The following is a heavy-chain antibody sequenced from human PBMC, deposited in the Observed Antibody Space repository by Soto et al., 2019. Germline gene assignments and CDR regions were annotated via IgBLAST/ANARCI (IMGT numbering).Heavy chain of an antibody. J-gene: IGHJ6*02. D-gene: IGHD3-3*01. CDR3: ARVITIFGVVKSDYYGMDV. Sequence: QVQLVESGGGVVQPGGSLRLSCAASGFTFSSYAMHWVRQAPGKGLEWVAVISYDGSNKYYADSVKGRFTISRDNSKNTLYLQMNSLRAEDTAVYYCARVITIFGVVKSDYYGMDVWGQGTTVTVSS. V-gene: IGHV3-30-3*01. CDR1: GFTFSSYA. CDR2: ISYDGSNK.